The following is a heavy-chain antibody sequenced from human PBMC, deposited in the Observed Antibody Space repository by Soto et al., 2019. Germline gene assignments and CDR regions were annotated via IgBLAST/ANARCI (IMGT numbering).Heavy chain of an antibody. Sequence: SETLSLTCAVSGYSISSGYYWGWIRQPPGKGLEWIGSIYHSGSTYYNPSLKSRVTISVDTSKNQFSLKLSSVTAADTAVYYCARGSTYNWFDPWGQGTLATVSS. D-gene: IGHD6-6*01. V-gene: IGHV4-38-2*01. J-gene: IGHJ5*02. CDR1: GYSISSGYY. CDR2: IYHSGST. CDR3: ARGSTYNWFDP.